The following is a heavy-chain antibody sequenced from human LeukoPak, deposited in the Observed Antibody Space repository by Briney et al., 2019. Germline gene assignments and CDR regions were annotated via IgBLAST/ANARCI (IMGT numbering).Heavy chain of an antibody. Sequence: ASVKVSCKASGYTLTGYYMHWVRQAPGQGLEWMGWINPNSGGTNYAQKFQGRVTITADESTSTAYMELSSLRSEDTAVYYCARANQLYYDSSGYFLDAFDIWGQGTMVTVSS. CDR2: INPNSGGT. CDR3: ARANQLYYDSSGYFLDAFDI. J-gene: IGHJ3*02. V-gene: IGHV1-2*02. D-gene: IGHD3-22*01. CDR1: GYTLTGYY.